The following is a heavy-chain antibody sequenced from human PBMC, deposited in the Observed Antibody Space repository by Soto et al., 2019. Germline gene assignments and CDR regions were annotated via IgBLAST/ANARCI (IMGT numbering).Heavy chain of an antibody. CDR3: ARMVYWTTCTGGFYLFDS. V-gene: IGHV4-4*07. J-gene: IGHJ5*01. D-gene: IGHD2-8*02. CDR1: GGSISSSY. Sequence: SETLSLTCIVSGGSISSSYWNWIRQPAGQGLEWIGRIYTTGITNYNPSLKSRVSMSVDTSKNQFSLRLNSVTAADTAVDFCARMVYWTTCTGGFYLFDSWGQGTLVPVSS. CDR2: IYTTGIT.